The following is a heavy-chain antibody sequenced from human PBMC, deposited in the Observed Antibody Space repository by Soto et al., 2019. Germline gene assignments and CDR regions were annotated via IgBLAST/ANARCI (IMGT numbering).Heavy chain of an antibody. D-gene: IGHD2-15*01. CDR1: GFSLSTSGVG. CDR2: IYWDDDK. J-gene: IGHJ6*01. CDR3: AYRPCSGGSCYWFSFSGMDV. Sequence: QITLKESGPTLVKPTQTLTLTCTFSGFSLSTSGVGEAWIRQPPGKALEWLALIYWDDDKRYRPSPDSRLTITKDTPKNQVVLTMTNMHSVDTATYYCAYRPCSGGSCYWFSFSGMDVWGQGTTVTVSS. V-gene: IGHV2-5*02.